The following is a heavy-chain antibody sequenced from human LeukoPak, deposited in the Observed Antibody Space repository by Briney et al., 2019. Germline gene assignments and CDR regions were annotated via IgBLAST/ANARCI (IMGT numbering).Heavy chain of an antibody. J-gene: IGHJ5*02. CDR1: GFSLSTSGVG. CDR3: AHSGTGNWFDP. D-gene: IGHD3-10*01. Sequence: SGPTLVKPTQTLTLTCTFSGFSLSTSGVGAGWTRQPPGKALEWLALIYWNDDKRYSPSLKSRLTITKDTSKNQVVLTMTNMDPVDTATYYCAHSGTGNWFDPWGQGTLVTVSS. V-gene: IGHV2-5*01. CDR2: IYWNDDK.